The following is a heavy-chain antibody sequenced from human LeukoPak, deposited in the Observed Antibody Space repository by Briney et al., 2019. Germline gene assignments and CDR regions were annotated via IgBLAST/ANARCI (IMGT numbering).Heavy chain of an antibody. V-gene: IGHV4-4*07. CDR1: GVSMSGYF. CDR3: ARGRQEVSMIVVVMTAVSYYLDV. Sequence: PSETLSLTCTVSGVSMSGYFWSWIRQPAGKGLQWVGRINISGNTDYNPSLKSQVTMSLDTSKNQVSLKLSSVTAADTAVYYCARGRQEVSMIVVVMTAVSYYLDVWGKGTTVTVS. J-gene: IGHJ6*03. D-gene: IGHD3-22*01. CDR2: INISGNT.